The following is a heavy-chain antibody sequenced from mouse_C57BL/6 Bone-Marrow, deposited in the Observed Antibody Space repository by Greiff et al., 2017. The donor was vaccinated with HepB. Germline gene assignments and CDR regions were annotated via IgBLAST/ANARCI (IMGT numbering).Heavy chain of an antibody. J-gene: IGHJ3*01. D-gene: IGHD1-1*01. Sequence: QAQLQQPGAELVKPGASVKLSCKASGYTFTSYWMHWVKQRPGQGLEWIGMIHPNSGSTNYNEKFKSKATLTVDKSSSTAYMQLSSLTSEDSAVYYCARRGYYLLPFAYWGQGTLVTVSA. CDR2: IHPNSGST. V-gene: IGHV1-64*01. CDR1: GYTFTSYW. CDR3: ARRGYYLLPFAY.